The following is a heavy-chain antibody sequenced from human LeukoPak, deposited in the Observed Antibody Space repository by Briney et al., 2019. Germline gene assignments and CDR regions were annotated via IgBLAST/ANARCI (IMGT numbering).Heavy chain of an antibody. CDR2: ISTNGGST. CDR1: GFTFSTYA. CDR3: AKVTVTTLTTTFWNY. J-gene: IGHJ4*02. Sequence: PGGSLRLSCAASGFTFSTYAMSWVRQAPGEWLEWVSGISTNGGSTYYADSVKGRFTISRDNSKDTLYLQMNSLRAEDTAVYYCAKVTVTTLTTTFWNYWGQGTLVTVSS. D-gene: IGHD4-17*01. V-gene: IGHV3-23*01.